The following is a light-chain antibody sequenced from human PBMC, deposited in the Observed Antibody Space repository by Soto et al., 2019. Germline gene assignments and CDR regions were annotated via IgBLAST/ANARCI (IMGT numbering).Light chain of an antibody. V-gene: IGLV1-51*01. Sequence: QSVLTQPPSVSAAPGQKVTISCSGSGSNIGNNYVSWYQHLPAVAPKLLIYDNDKRPSGTPDRFSGSKSATSATLGITGLQTGDEADYYCGAWDTSLRAYVFGTGTKLTVL. CDR3: GAWDTSLRAYV. J-gene: IGLJ1*01. CDR1: GSNIGNNY. CDR2: DND.